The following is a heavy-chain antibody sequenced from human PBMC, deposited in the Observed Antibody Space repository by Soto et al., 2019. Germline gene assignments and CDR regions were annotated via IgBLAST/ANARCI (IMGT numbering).Heavy chain of an antibody. D-gene: IGHD5-12*01. V-gene: IGHV1-18*04. CDR1: GYTFTSNG. Sequence: VASVKVSCKASGYTFTSNGISWVRQAPGQGLEWMGWISAYNGNTNYAQKLQGRVTMTTDTSTSTAYMELRSLRSDDTAVYYCARYSGYDYYYGMDVWGQGTTVTVSS. CDR2: ISAYNGNT. CDR3: ARYSGYDYYYGMDV. J-gene: IGHJ6*02.